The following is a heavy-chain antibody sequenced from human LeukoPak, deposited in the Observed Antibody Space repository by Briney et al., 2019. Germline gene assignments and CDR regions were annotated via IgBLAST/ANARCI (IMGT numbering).Heavy chain of an antibody. D-gene: IGHD3-16*01. CDR2: ISASGGST. J-gene: IGHJ4*02. CDR3: PKYGGSYFDY. CDR1: GFTFSSYA. Sequence: PGGSLRLSCAASGFTFSSYAMSWVRQAPGKGLEWVSKISASGGSTSYADSVKGRFTISRDSSENTLYLQMNSLRAEDTAIYYCPKYGGSYFDYWGQGTLVTVSS. V-gene: IGHV3-23*01.